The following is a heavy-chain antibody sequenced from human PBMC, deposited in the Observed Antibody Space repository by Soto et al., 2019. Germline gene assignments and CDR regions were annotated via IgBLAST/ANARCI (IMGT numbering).Heavy chain of an antibody. V-gene: IGHV3-33*01. CDR3: ARDKLGCSCGSCYSPGYYYYGMDV. Sequence: GGSLRLSCAASGFTFSSYGMHWVRQAPGKGLEWVAVIWYDGSNKYYADSVKGRFTISRDNSKNTLYLQMNSLRAEDTAVYYFARDKLGCSCGSCYSPGYYYYGMDVWGQGTTVTVSS. CDR1: GFTFSSYG. D-gene: IGHD2-15*01. J-gene: IGHJ6*02. CDR2: IWYDGSNK.